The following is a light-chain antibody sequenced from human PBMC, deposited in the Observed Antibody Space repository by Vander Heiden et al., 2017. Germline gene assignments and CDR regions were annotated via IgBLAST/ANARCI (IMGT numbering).Light chain of an antibody. CDR3: QKDNSAPRT. V-gene: IGKV1-27*01. Sequence: DIQMTQSPSSLSASVGDRVTIPCRARPGISNYLACYQQKPGKVPKLLIYAASSLQSGVPSQFSGSGSGTDVTLTISSLQPEDVATYYCQKDNSAPRTFGQGTKVEIK. J-gene: IGKJ1*01. CDR2: AAS. CDR1: PGISNY.